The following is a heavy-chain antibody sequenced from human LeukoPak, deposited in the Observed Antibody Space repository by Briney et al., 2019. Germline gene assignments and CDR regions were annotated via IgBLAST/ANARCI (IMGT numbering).Heavy chain of an antibody. CDR1: GFTFTTYE. J-gene: IGHJ4*02. CDR3: ARRYCSSTSCTLDY. Sequence: GGSLRLSCATSGFTFTTYEMNWVRQAPGQGLEWVSHISGSGGAIYYADSVKGRFTISRDNAKNSLYLQMSSLRVEDTAVYYCARRYCSSTSCTLDYWGQGTLVTVSS. V-gene: IGHV3-48*03. D-gene: IGHD2-2*01. CDR2: ISGSGGAI.